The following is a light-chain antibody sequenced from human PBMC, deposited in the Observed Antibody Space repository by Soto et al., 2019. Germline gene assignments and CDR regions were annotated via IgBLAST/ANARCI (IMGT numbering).Light chain of an antibody. CDR2: DAS. J-gene: IGKJ5*01. CDR3: QQRSNWPPIT. CDR1: QSVSSSH. V-gene: IGKV3D-20*02. Sequence: EIFFTQSPGTLSLSPGERATLSCRASQSVSSSHLAWYQQNPGQAPRLLIYDASNRATGIPAKFSGSGSGTDFTLTISSLEPEDFAVYYCQQRSNWPPITFGQGTRLEIK.